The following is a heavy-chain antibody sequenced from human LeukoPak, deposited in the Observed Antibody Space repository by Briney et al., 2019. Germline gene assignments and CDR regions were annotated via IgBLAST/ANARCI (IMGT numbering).Heavy chain of an antibody. J-gene: IGHJ3*02. D-gene: IGHD4-23*01. V-gene: IGHV1-18*01. CDR1: GYTFTSYS. CDR3: AAELNGVNSYCCNFEM. Sequence: ASGKVSCKASGYTFTSYSISWVRQAPGQGLEGVGWISAYNGNTNYAQKLQGRVTMTTDTYTSTAYMELRSLRSDDTAVYFCAAELNGVNSYCCNFEMWGQGTVVTVSS. CDR2: ISAYNGNT.